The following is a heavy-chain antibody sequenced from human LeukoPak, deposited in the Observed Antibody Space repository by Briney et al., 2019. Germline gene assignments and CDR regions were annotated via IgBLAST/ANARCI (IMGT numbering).Heavy chain of an antibody. V-gene: IGHV3-23*01. D-gene: IGHD3-10*01. CDR2: ISGSGGSA. CDR3: AKVHYYGSGSYDY. Sequence: GGSLRLSCAASGFTFSSYAMTWVRQAPGKGLEWVSLISGSGGSAYYADSVKGRFTISRDNSKNTLYLQMNSLRAEDTAVYYCAKVHYYGSGSYDYWGQGTLVTVSS. J-gene: IGHJ4*02. CDR1: GFTFSSYA.